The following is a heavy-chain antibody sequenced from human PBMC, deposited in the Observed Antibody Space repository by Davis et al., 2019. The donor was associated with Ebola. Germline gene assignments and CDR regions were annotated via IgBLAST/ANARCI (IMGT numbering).Heavy chain of an antibody. CDR2: ISGSGSTI. J-gene: IGHJ6*02. V-gene: IGHV3-11*01. Sequence: LSLTCTVSGGSVSSSSYYWGWIRQTPGKGLEWVSFISGSGSTINYGDSVKGRFTISRDNAKKSMYLQMNSLRAEDTAVYYCARLMADFYYSGMDVWGQGTTVTVSS. CDR1: GGSVSSSSYY. D-gene: IGHD5-24*01. CDR3: ARLMADFYYSGMDV.